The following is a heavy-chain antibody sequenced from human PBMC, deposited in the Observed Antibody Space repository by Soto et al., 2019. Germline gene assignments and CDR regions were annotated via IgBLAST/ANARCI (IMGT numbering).Heavy chain of an antibody. CDR2: ISSKAYGGTT. Sequence: EVQLVESGGGLVQPGRSLRLSCTASGFTFGDYAMSWFRQAPGKGLEWVGFISSKAYGGTTEYAASVKGRFTISRDDSKSIAYLQMNSLKTEDTAVYYCTRTYYDILTGSGVFDYWGQGTLVTVSS. J-gene: IGHJ4*02. V-gene: IGHV3-49*03. CDR1: GFTFGDYA. D-gene: IGHD3-9*01. CDR3: TRTYYDILTGSGVFDY.